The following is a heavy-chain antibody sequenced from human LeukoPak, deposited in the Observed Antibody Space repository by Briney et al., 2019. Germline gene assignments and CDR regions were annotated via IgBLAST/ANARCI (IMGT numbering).Heavy chain of an antibody. J-gene: IGHJ5*02. CDR2: IISSGSGI. Sequence: RGSPRDSCAASGLTLCSYEMNWVGQAPGKRRDWVAYIISSGSGIYYADSVRGRFTLSRDNAKNSMYPQMNSLRAEDTAVYYCARARRDCSGGSCYPDFIWFDPWGQGTLVTVSS. CDR3: ARARRDCSGGSCYPDFIWFDP. CDR1: GLTLCSYE. V-gene: IGHV3-48*03. D-gene: IGHD2-15*01.